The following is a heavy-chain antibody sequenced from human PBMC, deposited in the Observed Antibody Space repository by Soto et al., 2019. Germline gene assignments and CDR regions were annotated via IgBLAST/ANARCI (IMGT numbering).Heavy chain of an antibody. J-gene: IGHJ4*02. CDR1: GCTFSSYA. V-gene: IGHV3-23*01. D-gene: IGHD6-25*01. Sequence: EVQLLESGGGLVQPGGSLRLSCAASGCTFSSYAMNWLRQAPWKGLEWVSTISGSGGSTYYAHTSTYYADSVKGRFTISRDNPKTPLYMQRNSLRPEDTAVYYCAKVGGTSHPPIPVDYWGQGTLVTVSS. CDR2: ISGSGGSTYYAHTST. CDR3: AKVGGTSHPPIPVDY.